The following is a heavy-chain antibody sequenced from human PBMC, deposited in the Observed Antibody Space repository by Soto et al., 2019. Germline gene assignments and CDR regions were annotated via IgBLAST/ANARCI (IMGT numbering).Heavy chain of an antibody. J-gene: IGHJ4*02. CDR3: AGSVGGGFDY. V-gene: IGHV3-66*01. CDR2: VYIGGNT. Sequence: EVQLVESGGGLVQPGGSLRLSCEASGFTVSSNYMSWVRQAPGKGLEWVSVVYIGGNTYYAESVEDRFTISRDNFHNMRFFQMKSLRAEDTGVYYCAGSVGGGFDYWGQGTLVTVSS. CDR1: GFTVSSNY. D-gene: IGHD3-16*01.